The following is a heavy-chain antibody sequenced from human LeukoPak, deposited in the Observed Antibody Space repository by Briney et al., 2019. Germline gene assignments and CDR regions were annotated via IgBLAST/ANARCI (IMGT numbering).Heavy chain of an antibody. D-gene: IGHD6-13*01. CDR1: GFTFSSYG. Sequence: ERSLRLSCAASGFTFSSYGMHWVRQAPGKGLEWVAVISYDGSNKYYADSVKGRFTISRDNSKNTLYLQMNSLRAEDTAVYYCAKGKYSSSWYVLDYWGQGTLVTVSS. CDR3: AKGKYSSSWYVLDY. J-gene: IGHJ4*02. CDR2: ISYDGSNK. V-gene: IGHV3-30*18.